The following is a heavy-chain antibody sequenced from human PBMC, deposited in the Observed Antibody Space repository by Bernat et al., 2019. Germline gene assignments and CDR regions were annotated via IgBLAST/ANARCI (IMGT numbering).Heavy chain of an antibody. CDR1: GGSISSYY. CDR2: IYTSGST. Sequence: QVQLQESGPGLVKPSETLSLTCTVSGGSISSYYWSWIRQPAGKGLEWIGRIYTSGSTNYNPSLKSRVTMSVDTAKNQSSLKLSSVTAADTAVYYCATTVTTPNGAGNFDYWGQGTLVTVSS. CDR3: ATTVTTPNGAGNFDY. D-gene: IGHD4-17*01. V-gene: IGHV4-4*07. J-gene: IGHJ4*02.